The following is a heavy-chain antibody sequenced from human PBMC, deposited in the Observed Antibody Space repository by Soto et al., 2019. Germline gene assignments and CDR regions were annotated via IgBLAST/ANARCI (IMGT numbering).Heavy chain of an antibody. CDR3: ARDSGITMVRGGIGGVDY. J-gene: IGHJ4*02. D-gene: IGHD3-10*01. V-gene: IGHV1-18*04. CDR2: ISAYNGNT. Sequence: VQLVQSGAEVKKPGASVKVSCKASGYTFTSYGISWVRQAPGQGLEWMGWISAYNGNTNYAQKLQGRVTMTTDTSTSTAYMELRSLRSDDTAVYYCARDSGITMVRGGIGGVDYWGQGTLVTVSS. CDR1: GYTFTSYG.